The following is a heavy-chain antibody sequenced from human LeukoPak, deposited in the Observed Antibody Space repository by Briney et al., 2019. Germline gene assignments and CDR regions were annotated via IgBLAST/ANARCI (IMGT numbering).Heavy chain of an antibody. CDR3: ARCYSSSWYYFDY. Sequence: SETLSLTCTVSGGSISSYYWSWIRQPPGKGLEWIGYIYYSGRTNYNPSLKSRVTISVDTSKNQFSLKLSSVTAADTAVYYCARCYSSSWYYFDYWGQGTLVTVSS. V-gene: IGHV4-59*12. J-gene: IGHJ4*02. D-gene: IGHD6-13*01. CDR2: IYYSGRT. CDR1: GGSISSYY.